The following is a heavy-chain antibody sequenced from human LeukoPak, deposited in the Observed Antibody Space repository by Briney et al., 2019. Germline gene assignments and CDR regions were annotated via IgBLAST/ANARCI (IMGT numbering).Heavy chain of an antibody. CDR2: INHSGST. CDR3: ARGYGWPTYSSSWYGHSALPYYYGMDV. Sequence: SETLSLTCAVYGGSFSGYYWSWIRQPPGEGLEWIGEINHSGSTNYNPSLKSRVTISVDTSKNQFSLKLSSVTAADTAVYYCARGYGWPTYSSSWYGHSALPYYYGMDVWGQGTTVTVSS. V-gene: IGHV4-34*01. D-gene: IGHD6-13*01. CDR1: GGSFSGYY. J-gene: IGHJ6*02.